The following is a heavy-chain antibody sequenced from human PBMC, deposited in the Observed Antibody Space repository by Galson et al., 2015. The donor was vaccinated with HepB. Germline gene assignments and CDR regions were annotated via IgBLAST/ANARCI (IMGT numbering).Heavy chain of an antibody. V-gene: IGHV1-69*04. D-gene: IGHD2-2*01. J-gene: IGHJ6*02. CDR2: IIPILGIA. CDR3: AREVLPVVPAANYYYYYGMDV. CDR1: GGTFSSYT. Sequence: SVKVSCKASGGTFSSYTISWVRQAPGQGLEWMGRIIPILGIANYAQKFQGRVTITADKSTSTAYMELSSLRSEDTAVYYCAREVLPVVPAANYYYYYGMDVWGQGTTVTVSS.